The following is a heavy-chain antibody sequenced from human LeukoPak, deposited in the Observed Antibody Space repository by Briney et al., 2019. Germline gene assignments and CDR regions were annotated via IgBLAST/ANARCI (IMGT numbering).Heavy chain of an antibody. CDR3: ARDAY. J-gene: IGHJ4*02. CDR1: GVSIGSHY. Sequence: PSETLSLTCTVSGVSIGSHYWSWIRQSPGKGLEWIGCVYNSGTIVYNPSLTGRVTISVDTSKNQYSLNLRSVTAADAAVYYCARDAYWGQGILVTVSS. V-gene: IGHV4-59*11. CDR2: VYNSGTI.